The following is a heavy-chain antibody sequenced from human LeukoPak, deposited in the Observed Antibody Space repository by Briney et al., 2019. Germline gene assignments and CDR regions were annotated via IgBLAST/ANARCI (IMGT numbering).Heavy chain of an antibody. CDR1: GYTFTGYY. CDR3: ARGLRYGSGSYSDY. Sequence: GASVKVSCKASGYTFTGYYMHWVRQAPGQGLEWMGRINPNGGGTNYAQKFQGRVTMTRDTSISTAYMELSRLRSDDTAVYYCARGLRYGSGSYSDYWGQGTLVTASS. J-gene: IGHJ4*02. CDR2: INPNGGGT. D-gene: IGHD3-10*01. V-gene: IGHV1-2*06.